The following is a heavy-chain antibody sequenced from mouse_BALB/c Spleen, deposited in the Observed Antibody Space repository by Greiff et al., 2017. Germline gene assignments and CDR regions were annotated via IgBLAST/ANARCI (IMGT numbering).Heavy chain of an antibody. D-gene: IGHD2-12*01. J-gene: IGHJ3*01. CDR2: IRNKANGYTT. V-gene: IGHV7-3*02. CDR3: ARDYDEAWFAY. Sequence: EVKLVESGGGLVQPGGSLRLSCATSGFTFTDYYMSWVRQPPGKALEWLGFIRNKANGYTTEYSASVKGRFTISRDNSQSILYLQMNTLRAEDSATYYCARDYDEAWFAYWGQGTLVTVSA. CDR1: GFTFTDYY.